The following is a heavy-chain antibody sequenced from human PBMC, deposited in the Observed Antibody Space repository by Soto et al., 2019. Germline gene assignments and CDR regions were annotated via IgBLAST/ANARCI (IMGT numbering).Heavy chain of an antibody. V-gene: IGHV1-3*01. J-gene: IGHJ3*02. D-gene: IGHD1-26*01. CDR2: ISAYNGKT. Sequence: ASVKVSCKASGYTFTSYAIHWVRQAPGQRLEWMGWISAYNGKTIYAQKFQGRVTMTEDTSTDTAYMELSSLRSEDTAVYYCATGGKWELKAFDIWGQGTMVTVSS. CDR1: GYTFTSYA. CDR3: ATGGKWELKAFDI.